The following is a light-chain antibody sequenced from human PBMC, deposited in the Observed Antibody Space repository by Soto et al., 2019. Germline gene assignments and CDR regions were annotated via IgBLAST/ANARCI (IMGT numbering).Light chain of an antibody. CDR2: DVS. Sequence: QSVLTQPASVSGSPGQSVTISCTGTSSDVGGYNYVSWFQQHPGKAPKLLIYDVSNRPSGVSNRFSGSKSGNTASLTISGLQAEAEAYYSCCSYTRSSTLVFGGGTKLTVL. J-gene: IGLJ2*01. V-gene: IGLV2-14*01. CDR1: SSDVGGYNY. CDR3: CSYTRSSTLV.